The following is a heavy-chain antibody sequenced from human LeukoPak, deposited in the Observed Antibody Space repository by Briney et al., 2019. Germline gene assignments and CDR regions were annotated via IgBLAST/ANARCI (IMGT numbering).Heavy chain of an antibody. Sequence: GGSLRLSCAASGFTFSSYSMNWVRQAPGKGLEWVSSISSSSSYIYYADSVKGRFTISRDNAKNSLYLQMNSLRAEDTAVYYCAGDKAGGYSDSTFDYWGQGTLATVSS. CDR3: AGDKAGGYSDSTFDY. CDR2: ISSSSSYI. J-gene: IGHJ4*02. D-gene: IGHD1-26*01. CDR1: GFTFSSYS. V-gene: IGHV3-21*01.